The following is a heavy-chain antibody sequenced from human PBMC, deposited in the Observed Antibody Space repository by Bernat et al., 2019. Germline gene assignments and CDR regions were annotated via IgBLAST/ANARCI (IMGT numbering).Heavy chain of an antibody. CDR1: GFTFGSYG. Sequence: QVQLVESGGAVVQPGRSLRLSCAASGFTFGSYGMHWVRQAPGKGPEWVALLLSDGSDEYYADSVKGRFTISRDISKNALYLQMNRLRVEDTAVYFCARAGFGTVSYFYYYMDVWGKGTTVAVSS. CDR2: LLSDGSDE. CDR3: ARAGFGTVSYFYYYMDV. D-gene: IGHD1-1*01. J-gene: IGHJ6*03. V-gene: IGHV3-33*01.